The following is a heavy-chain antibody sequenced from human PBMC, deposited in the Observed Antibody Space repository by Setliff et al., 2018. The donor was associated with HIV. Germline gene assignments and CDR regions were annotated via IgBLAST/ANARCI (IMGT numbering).Heavy chain of an antibody. D-gene: IGHD3-10*01. V-gene: IGHV4-59*01. Sequence: ASETLSLTCTVSGGSISNYYWSWLRQPPGKGLEWIGYISYTGSTNYNPSLKSRVTISVDTSKNQFSLKLSSVTAADTAVYYCAGGLHYGLGKFGYWGQGTQVTVSS. CDR1: GGSISNYY. CDR3: AGGLHYGLGKFGY. J-gene: IGHJ4*02. CDR2: ISYTGST.